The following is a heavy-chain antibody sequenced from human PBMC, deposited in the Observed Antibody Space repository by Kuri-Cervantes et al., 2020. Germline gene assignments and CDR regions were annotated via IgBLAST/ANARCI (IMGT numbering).Heavy chain of an antibody. V-gene: IGHV3-30*03. J-gene: IGHJ4*02. D-gene: IGHD3-10*01. CDR1: GFTFSSYS. CDR3: ARDGNYYGSGSYFFDY. CDR2: ISYDGSKT. Sequence: GGSLRLSCAASGFTFSSYSMNWVRQAPGKGLEWVATISYDGSKTYYGNSVKGRFTISRDNAKNSLYLQMNSLRAEDTAVYYCARDGNYYGSGSYFFDYWGQGTLVTVSS.